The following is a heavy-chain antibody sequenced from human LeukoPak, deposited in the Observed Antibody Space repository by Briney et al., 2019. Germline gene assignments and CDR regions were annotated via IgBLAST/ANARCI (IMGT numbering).Heavy chain of an antibody. Sequence: GRSLRLSCAASGFTFSSYGMHWVRHAPGKGLEWVAVISSDGSNKYYADTVKGRFTISRDKFKNTLYLQMNSLRAEDTALYYCAKVAMLGGGYYRREIDYWGQGTLVTVSS. D-gene: IGHD3-22*01. CDR3: AKVAMLGGGYYRREIDY. J-gene: IGHJ4*02. CDR1: GFTFSSYG. CDR2: ISSDGSNK. V-gene: IGHV3-30*18.